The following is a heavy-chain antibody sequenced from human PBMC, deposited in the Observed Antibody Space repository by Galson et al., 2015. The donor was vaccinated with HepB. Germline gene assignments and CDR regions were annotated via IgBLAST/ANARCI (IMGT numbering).Heavy chain of an antibody. J-gene: IGHJ4*02. D-gene: IGHD3/OR15-3a*01. CDR2: LFWDDDQ. V-gene: IGHV2-5*02. Sequence: ALVKPTQTLTLTCTFSGFSLNSRGVGVGWIRQPPGKALEWLGLLFWDDDQRHTPLLKSRLSGTKDTSKKQVVLKLTSVDPVDTATYYCAHMDLGLTSFAYWGQGTLVTVSS. CDR1: GFSLNSRGVG. CDR3: AHMDLGLTSFAY.